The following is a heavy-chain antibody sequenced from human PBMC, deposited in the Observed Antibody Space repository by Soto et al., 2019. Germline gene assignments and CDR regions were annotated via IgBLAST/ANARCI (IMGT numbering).Heavy chain of an antibody. CDR1: GFTFDDYA. CDR2: ISWNSGSI. J-gene: IGHJ4*02. D-gene: IGHD6-6*01. CDR3: AKGGEYSSSSLPHDY. Sequence: LSLSCAASGFTFDDYAMHWVRQAPGKGLEWVSGISWNSGSIGYADSVKGRFTISRDNAKNSLYLQMNSLRAEDTALYYCAKGGEYSSSSLPHDYWGQGTLVTVSS. V-gene: IGHV3-9*01.